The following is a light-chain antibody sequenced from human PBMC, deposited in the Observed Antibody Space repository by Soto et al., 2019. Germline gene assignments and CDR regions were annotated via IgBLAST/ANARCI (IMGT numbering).Light chain of an antibody. CDR2: DAS. CDR1: QSVSSY. V-gene: IGKV3-11*01. J-gene: IGKJ4*01. CDR3: QQRSNWQLT. Sequence: EIVLTQSPATLSLSPGERATLSCRASQSVSSYLAWYQQNPGQAPRLLIYDASNRATGIPARFSGSGSGTDFTLTISSLEPEDCAVYYCQQRSNWQLTFGGGTKVELK.